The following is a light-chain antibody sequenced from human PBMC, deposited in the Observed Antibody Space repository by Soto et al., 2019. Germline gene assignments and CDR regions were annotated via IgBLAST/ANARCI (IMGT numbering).Light chain of an antibody. CDR1: QGISSY. CDR2: AAS. Sequence: AMRMTQCAASCCASTGGRGAMTCRASQGISSYLAWYQQKPGKAPKLLIYAASTLQSGVPSRFSGSGYGTDFTLTISSLQPEDFATYYCLQDYTYPPTFGQGTKVDIK. J-gene: IGKJ1*01. V-gene: IGKV1-8*01. CDR3: LQDYTYPPT.